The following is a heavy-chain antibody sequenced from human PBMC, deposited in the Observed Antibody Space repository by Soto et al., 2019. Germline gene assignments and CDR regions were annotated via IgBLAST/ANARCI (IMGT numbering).Heavy chain of an antibody. J-gene: IGHJ6*02. CDR3: ARTYYYDSSGYYLDDYYYYYGMDV. CDR1: GGTFSSYA. V-gene: IGHV1-69*13. Sequence: SVKVSCKASGGTFSSYAISWVRQAPGQGLEWMGGIIPIFGTANYAQKFQGRVTITADESTSTAYMELSSLRSEDTAVYYCARTYYYDSSGYYLDDYYYYYGMDVWGQGTTVTVSS. D-gene: IGHD3-22*01. CDR2: IIPIFGTA.